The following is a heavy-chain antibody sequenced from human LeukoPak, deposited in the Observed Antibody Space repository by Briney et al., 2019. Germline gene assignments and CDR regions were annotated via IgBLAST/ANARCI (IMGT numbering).Heavy chain of an antibody. CDR3: ARWGQLAFDY. V-gene: IGHV3-64*01. D-gene: IGHD6-6*01. CDR1: GFTFSSYA. Sequence: GGSLRLSCAASGFTFSSYAMHWVRQAPGKGLEYVSAISSNGGSTYYANSVKGRFTISRDNSKNTLYRQMGSLRAEDMAVYYCARWGQLAFDYWGQGTLVTVSS. CDR2: ISSNGGST. J-gene: IGHJ4*02.